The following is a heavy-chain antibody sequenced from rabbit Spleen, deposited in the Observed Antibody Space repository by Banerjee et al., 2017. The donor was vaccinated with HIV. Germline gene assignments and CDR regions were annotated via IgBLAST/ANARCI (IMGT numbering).Heavy chain of an antibody. V-gene: IGHV1S40*01. D-gene: IGHD2-1*01. Sequence: QSLEESGGDLAKPGASLTLTCTASGFSFNNNDYMCWVRQAPGKGLEWISCIAGSSSGFTYSATWAKGRFTCSKTSSTTVTLQMTSLTVADTATYFCARSCNYKNYGMDLWGQGTLVTVS. J-gene: IGHJ3*01. CDR2: IAGSSSGFT. CDR1: GFSFNNNDY. CDR3: ARSCNYKNYGMDL.